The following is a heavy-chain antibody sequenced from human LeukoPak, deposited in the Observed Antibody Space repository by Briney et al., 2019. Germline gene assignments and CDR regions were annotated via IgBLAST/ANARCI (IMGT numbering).Heavy chain of an antibody. V-gene: IGHV3-30-3*01. CDR1: GFTFSSYA. Sequence: GGSLRLSCAASGFTFSSYAMHWVRRAPGKGLEWVAVISHDESHKYYADSVMGRFTISRDNSKNTLFLQMNSLRAEDTAVYYCAKVPADDYGDYWGQGTLVTVSS. J-gene: IGHJ4*02. CDR3: AKVPADDYGDY. D-gene: IGHD5-24*01. CDR2: ISHDESHK.